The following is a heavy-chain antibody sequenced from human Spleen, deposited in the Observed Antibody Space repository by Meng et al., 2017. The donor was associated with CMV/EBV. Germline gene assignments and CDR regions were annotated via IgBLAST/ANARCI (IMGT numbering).Heavy chain of an antibody. D-gene: IGHD6-6*01. CDR1: GGSISSGGYC. CDR2: IYYSGST. V-gene: IGHV4-31*02. Sequence: GGSISSGGYCWSWIRQHPGKGLEWIGYIYYSGSTYYNPSLKSRVTISVDTSKNQFSLKLSSVTAADTAVYYCARVRIAARPDWFDPWGQGTLVTVSS. CDR3: ARVRIAARPDWFDP. J-gene: IGHJ5*02.